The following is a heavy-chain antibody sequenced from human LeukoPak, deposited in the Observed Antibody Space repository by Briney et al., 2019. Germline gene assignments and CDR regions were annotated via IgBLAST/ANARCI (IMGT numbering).Heavy chain of an antibody. Sequence: NTSETLSLTCTVSGGSISSSSYYWGWIRQPPGKGLEWIGSIYYSGSTYYNPSLKSRVTISVDTSKNQFSLKLSSVTAADTAVYYCARVYYDFWRGQQYDNWFDPWGQGTLVTVSS. J-gene: IGHJ5*02. CDR1: GGSISSSSYY. CDR3: ARVYYDFWRGQQYDNWFDP. V-gene: IGHV4-39*07. D-gene: IGHD3-3*01. CDR2: IYYSGST.